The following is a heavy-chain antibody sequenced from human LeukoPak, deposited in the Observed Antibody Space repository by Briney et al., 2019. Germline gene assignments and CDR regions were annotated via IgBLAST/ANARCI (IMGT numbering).Heavy chain of an antibody. CDR1: GFTFSSYG. CDR2: ISYDGSNK. V-gene: IGHV3-30*03. D-gene: IGHD6-19*01. J-gene: IGHJ4*02. CDR3: ARDRIAVAGGGIDY. Sequence: GSLRLSCAASGFTFSSYGMHWVRQAPGKGLEWVAVISYDGSNKYYADSVKGRFTISRDNSKNTLYLQMNSLRAEDTAVYYCARDRIAVAGGGIDYWGQGILVTVSP.